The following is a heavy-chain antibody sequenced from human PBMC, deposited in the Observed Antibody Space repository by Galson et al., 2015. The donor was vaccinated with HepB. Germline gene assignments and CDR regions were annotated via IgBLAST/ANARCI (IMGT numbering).Heavy chain of an antibody. D-gene: IGHD5/OR15-5a*01. CDR2: INPNSGGT. Sequence: SVKVSCKASGYTFTGYYMHWVRQAPGQGLEWMGWINPNSGGTNYAQKFQGRVTMTRDTSISTAYMELSRLRSDDTAVYYCARHLTPALRVYYMDVWGKGTTVTVSS. CDR1: GYTFTGYY. J-gene: IGHJ6*03. CDR3: ARHLTPALRVYYMDV. V-gene: IGHV1-2*02.